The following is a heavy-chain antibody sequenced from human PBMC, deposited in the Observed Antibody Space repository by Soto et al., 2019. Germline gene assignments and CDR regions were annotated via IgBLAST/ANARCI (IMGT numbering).Heavy chain of an antibody. D-gene: IGHD3-10*01. Sequence: QVPLVQSGAEVKKPGSSVTVSCKASGGTFSSYAIHWVRQAPGQGLEWMGGIIPMYGPAKYAQRFQGRVTITADESTTTVYRELTSLTSQDTAVYYCARVTSMVRGVIDNWFDPWGHGTRVTFSS. V-gene: IGHV1-69*01. CDR3: ARVTSMVRGVIDNWFDP. J-gene: IGHJ5*02. CDR2: IIPMYGPA. CDR1: GGTFSSYA.